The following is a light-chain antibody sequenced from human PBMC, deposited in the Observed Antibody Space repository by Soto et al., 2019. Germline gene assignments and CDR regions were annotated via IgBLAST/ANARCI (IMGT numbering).Light chain of an antibody. Sequence: QSALTQPASVSGSDGQSITISCTGTSGDVGDYNFVSWYQQRPGKAPKLMIYEVSNRPSGVSNRFSGSKSGTTASLTISGLQGDDEADYYCTSFARGSTLVFGGGTKLTVL. CDR1: SGDVGDYNF. V-gene: IGLV2-14*01. CDR3: TSFARGSTLV. J-gene: IGLJ3*02. CDR2: EVS.